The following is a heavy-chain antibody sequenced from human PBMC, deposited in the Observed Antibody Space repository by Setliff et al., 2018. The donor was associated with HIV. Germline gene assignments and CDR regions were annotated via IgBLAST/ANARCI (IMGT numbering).Heavy chain of an antibody. Sequence: SVKVSCKTSGGTFSSYGISWVRQAPGQGLEWMGGIIPMFGTGFYAQKFQGRVTITTDESRSTAYMELSSLRSDDTAVYFCAREHSTTWPYFDFWGQGTLVTVSS. CDR3: AREHSTTWPYFDF. V-gene: IGHV1-69*05. CDR1: GGTFSSYG. CDR2: IIPMFGTG. D-gene: IGHD6-13*01. J-gene: IGHJ4*02.